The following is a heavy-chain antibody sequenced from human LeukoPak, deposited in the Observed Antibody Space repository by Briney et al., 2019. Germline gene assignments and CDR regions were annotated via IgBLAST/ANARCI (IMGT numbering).Heavy chain of an antibody. CDR1: GFTFSSYG. J-gene: IGHJ4*02. CDR2: IRYDGSNK. CDR3: AKDRIVVVPAAMGVLDY. Sequence: VGSLRLSCAASGFTFSSYGMHWVRQAPGKGLEWVAFIRYDGSNKYYADSVKGRFTISRDNSKNTLYLQMNSLRAEDTAVYYCAKDRIVVVPAAMGVLDYWGQGTLVTVSS. V-gene: IGHV3-30*02. D-gene: IGHD2-2*01.